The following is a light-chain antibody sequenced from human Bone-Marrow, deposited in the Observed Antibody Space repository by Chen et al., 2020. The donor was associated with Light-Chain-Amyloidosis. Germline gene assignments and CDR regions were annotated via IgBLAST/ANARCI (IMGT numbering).Light chain of an antibody. Sequence: NFMLTQPHSVSESPGKTVIISCTRSSGSIATNYVQWYQQRPGSSPTTVIYEDDQRPSGVPDRFSGSIDRSSNSASLAIYGLKTEDEADYYCQSYQGSSQGVFGGGTKLTVL. CDR2: EDD. CDR3: QSYQGSSQGV. CDR1: SGSIATNY. V-gene: IGLV6-57*01. J-gene: IGLJ3*02.